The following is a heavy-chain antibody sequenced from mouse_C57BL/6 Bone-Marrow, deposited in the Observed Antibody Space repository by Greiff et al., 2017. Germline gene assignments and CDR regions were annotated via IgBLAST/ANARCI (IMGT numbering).Heavy chain of an antibody. CDR3: ARDYGSSLYFDY. D-gene: IGHD1-1*01. J-gene: IGHJ2*01. V-gene: IGHV1-75*01. Sequence: VQLQESGPELVKPGASVKISCKASGYTFTDYYINWVKQRPGQGLEWIGWIFPGSGSTHYNEKFKGKATLTVDKSSSTAYMLLSSLTSEDSAVYFCARDYGSSLYFDYWGQGTTLTVSS. CDR2: IFPGSGST. CDR1: GYTFTDYY.